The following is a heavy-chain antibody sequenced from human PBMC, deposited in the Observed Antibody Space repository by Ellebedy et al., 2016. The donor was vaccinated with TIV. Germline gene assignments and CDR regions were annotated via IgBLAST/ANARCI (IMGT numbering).Heavy chain of an antibody. CDR1: GFTFSSYA. D-gene: IGHD1-14*01. J-gene: IGHJ4*02. V-gene: IGHV3-23*01. CDR2: ISGTGGST. Sequence: GESLKISCAASGFTFSSYAMNWVRQAPGKGLEWVSIISGTGGSTNYADSVKGRFTISRDNSKNMLYLQMNSLRAEDTSIYYGAKSPSRKPGLLDYWGQGTLVTVSS. CDR3: AKSPSRKPGLLDY.